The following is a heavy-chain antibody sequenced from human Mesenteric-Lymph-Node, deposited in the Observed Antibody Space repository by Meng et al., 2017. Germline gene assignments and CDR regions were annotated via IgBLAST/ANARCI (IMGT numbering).Heavy chain of an antibody. D-gene: IGHD1-26*01. J-gene: IGHJ6*02. V-gene: IGHV3-11*04. CDR3: ARDNGATDYYYGMDV. CDR2: ISSSGSTI. CDR1: GFTVSSNY. Sequence: GESLKISCAASGFTVSSNYMSWVRQAPGKGLEWVSYISSSGSTIYYADSVKGRFTISRDNAKNSLYLQMNSLRAEDTAVYYCARDNGATDYYYGMDVWGQGTTVTVSS.